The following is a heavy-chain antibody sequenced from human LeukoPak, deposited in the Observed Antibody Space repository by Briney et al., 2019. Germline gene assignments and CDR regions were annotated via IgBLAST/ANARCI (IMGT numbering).Heavy chain of an antibody. J-gene: IGHJ4*02. CDR2: INKSGGST. V-gene: IGHV3-23*01. D-gene: IGHD3-10*01. CDR1: GFTFSSYA. CDR3: AKAPIWFGELLPFDY. Sequence: PGGSLRLSCAASGFTFSSYAMSWVRQAPGKGLEWVSIINKSGGSTNYADSVKGRFTISRDNSENTLYLQVNSLRAEDTALYYCAKAPIWFGELLPFDYWGQGTLVTVSS.